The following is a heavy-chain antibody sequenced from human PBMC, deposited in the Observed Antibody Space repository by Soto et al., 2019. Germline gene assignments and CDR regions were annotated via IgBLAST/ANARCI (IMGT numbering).Heavy chain of an antibody. CDR2: ISSDGSNE. Sequence: QVQVVESGGGVVQPGGSLRLCCAASGFTFSTYAMHWVRQAPGKGPDWVAFISSDGSNEYYADSVKGRFTISRDNSKKPLYLQMNRLRRRDTAVYCCVSRVLSAFDHWGQGTLVTVSS. CDR1: GFTFSTYA. V-gene: IGHV3-30-3*01. D-gene: IGHD2-8*01. CDR3: VSRVLSAFDH. J-gene: IGHJ4*02.